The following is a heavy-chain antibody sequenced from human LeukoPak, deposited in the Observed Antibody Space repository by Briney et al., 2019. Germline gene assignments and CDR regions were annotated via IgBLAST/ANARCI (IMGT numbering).Heavy chain of an antibody. CDR1: GFTFSSYS. J-gene: IGHJ3*02. CDR2: ISSSSSYI. Sequence: GGSLRLSCAASGFTFSSYSMNWVRQAPGKGLEWVSSISSSSSYIYYADSVKGRFTISRDNAKNSLYLQMNSLRTEDTAVYYCARVLVPAAILDAFDIWGQGTMVTVSS. D-gene: IGHD2-2*01. CDR3: ARVLVPAAILDAFDI. V-gene: IGHV3-21*01.